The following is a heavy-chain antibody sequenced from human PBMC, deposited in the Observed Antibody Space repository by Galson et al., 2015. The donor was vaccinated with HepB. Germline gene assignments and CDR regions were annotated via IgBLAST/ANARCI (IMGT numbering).Heavy chain of an antibody. Sequence: SVKVSCKASGYTFTNYAIHWVRQAPGQRLQWMGWINAGNSDTKYSQRFQGRVTITRDTSATTAYMELSSLRSDDTAVYYCAREGPSKPYCGGDCHKYFQHWGQGTLVTVSS. CDR2: INAGNSDT. D-gene: IGHD2-21*01. CDR1: GYTFTNYA. V-gene: IGHV1-3*01. J-gene: IGHJ1*01. CDR3: AREGPSKPYCGGDCHKYFQH.